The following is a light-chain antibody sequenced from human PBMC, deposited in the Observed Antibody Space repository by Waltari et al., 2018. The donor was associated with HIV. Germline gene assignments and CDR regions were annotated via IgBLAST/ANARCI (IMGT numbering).Light chain of an antibody. Sequence: SSELTQDPAVSVALGQTVTITCQGDSLRIYYANWSQQRPGQAPLLVIDAKNDRPPGVPDRFSGSTSGNTAPLTSTVTQAEDEADYFCNSRDSSGNRLSVSGPGTKVTVL. V-gene: IGLV3-19*01. CDR2: AKN. J-gene: IGLJ1*01. CDR3: NSRDSSGNRLSV. CDR1: SLRIYY.